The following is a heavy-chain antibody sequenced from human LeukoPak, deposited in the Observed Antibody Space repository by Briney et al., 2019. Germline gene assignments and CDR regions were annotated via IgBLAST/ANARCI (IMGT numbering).Heavy chain of an antibody. CDR1: GYSENFYG. Sequence: ASVKVSCTTSGYSENFYGITWVRQGAGQGLEWMGWISAQHGQTEYAPNSQDRVTMTTDTYTNAAHMKLRSLRSDDTDVYYCAGSLGYCTSNVCYLKYWGQGTLVTVS. CDR2: ISAQHGQT. CDR3: AGSLGYCTSNVCYLKY. J-gene: IGHJ4*02. V-gene: IGHV1-18*01. D-gene: IGHD2-8*01.